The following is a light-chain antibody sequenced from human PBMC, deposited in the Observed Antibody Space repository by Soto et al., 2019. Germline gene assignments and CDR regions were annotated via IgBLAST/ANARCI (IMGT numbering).Light chain of an antibody. CDR3: HQDGYGRDS. Sequence: EIVLTQSPGTLSLSPGERATLSCRASQSVTSNYLAWYQHKPGQAPRLLISGASSRATGIPDRFSGSGTGTDFSLTISRLEPEDVAVCYRHQDGYGRDSFGKGTKLAIK. V-gene: IGKV3-20*01. CDR2: GAS. CDR1: QSVTSNY. J-gene: IGKJ2*03.